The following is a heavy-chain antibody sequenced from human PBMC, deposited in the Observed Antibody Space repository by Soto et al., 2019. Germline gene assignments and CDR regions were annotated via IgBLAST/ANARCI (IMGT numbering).Heavy chain of an antibody. D-gene: IGHD6-19*01. J-gene: IGHJ4*02. V-gene: IGHV3-23*01. Sequence: EVLLLESGGDLAQPGGSLRLSCAASGFTFANYAMSWVRQAPGKGLEWVSGISASGRDTYYADSVKDRFTISRDSSKITLFLQMNSLRAEDTAMYYCAKGKTSGWYYFDYWGQGTLVTVSS. CDR2: ISASGRDT. CDR3: AKGKTSGWYYFDY. CDR1: GFTFANYA.